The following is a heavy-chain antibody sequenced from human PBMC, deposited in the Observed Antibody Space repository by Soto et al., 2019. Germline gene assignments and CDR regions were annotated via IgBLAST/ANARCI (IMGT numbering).Heavy chain of an antibody. V-gene: IGHV3-23*01. D-gene: IGHD3-3*01. CDR1: GFTFSSYA. CDR3: AKDPGNDFWSGYYTGLV. Sequence: GGSLRLSCAASGFTFSSYAMSWVRQAPGKGLEWVSAISGSGGSTYYADSVKGRFTISRDNSKNTLYLQMNSLRAEDTAVYYCAKDPGNDFWSGYYTGLVWGQGTLVTVSS. J-gene: IGHJ4*02. CDR2: ISGSGGST.